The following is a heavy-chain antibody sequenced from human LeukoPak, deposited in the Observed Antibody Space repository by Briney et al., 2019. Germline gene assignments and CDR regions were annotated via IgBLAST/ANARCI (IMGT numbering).Heavy chain of an antibody. V-gene: IGHV4-59*12. CDR1: GGSISSYY. CDR3: ARDLVDTVMSHLVLFDY. CDR2: IYYSGST. D-gene: IGHD5-18*01. Sequence: PSETLSLTCTVSGGSISSYYWSWTRQPPGKGLEWIGYIYYSGSTNYNPSLKSRVTISVDTSKNQFSLKLSSVTAADTAVYYCARDLVDTVMSHLVLFDYWGQGTLVTVSS. J-gene: IGHJ4*02.